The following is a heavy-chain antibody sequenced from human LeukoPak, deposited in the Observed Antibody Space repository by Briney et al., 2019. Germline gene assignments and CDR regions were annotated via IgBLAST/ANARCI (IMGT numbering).Heavy chain of an antibody. J-gene: IGHJ4*02. D-gene: IGHD5-12*01. Sequence: PSETLSLSCAVYRGSFSGHFWSWIRQPPGKGLEWIGEINHSGSTNYNPSLKSRVTISVDKSKNQFSLKLSCVTAADTAVYYCVRRYSGYDMHYYFDSWGQGTLVTVSS. CDR1: RGSFSGHF. CDR3: VRRYSGYDMHYYFDS. V-gene: IGHV4-34*01. CDR2: INHSGST.